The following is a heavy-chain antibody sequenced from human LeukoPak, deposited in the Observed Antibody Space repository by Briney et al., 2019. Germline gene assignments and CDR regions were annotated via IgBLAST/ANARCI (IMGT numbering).Heavy chain of an antibody. J-gene: IGHJ3*02. D-gene: IGHD3-9*01. CDR3: ARDSLTDYAFDI. Sequence: AGGSLRLSCAASGFTFSSYSMNWVRQAPGKGLEWVSSISSSSSYIYYADSVKGRFTISRDNAKNSLYLQMNSLRAEDTAVYYCARDSLTDYAFDIWGQGTMVTVSS. CDR1: GFTFSSYS. CDR2: ISSSSSYI. V-gene: IGHV3-21*01.